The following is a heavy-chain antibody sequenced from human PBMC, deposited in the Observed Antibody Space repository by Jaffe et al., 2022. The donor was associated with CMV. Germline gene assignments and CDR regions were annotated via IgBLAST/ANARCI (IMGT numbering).Heavy chain of an antibody. CDR1: GYTFTNFY. Sequence: QVYLEQSGAEVKKPGASVRVSCKASGYTFTNFYIHWVRQAPGQGPEWMGWINPNNGITKYAQKFQGRVTLTRDTSINTAHMDLTSLRPDDTAIYFCARGTGYSSGWFLFGGQATPVTVSP. CDR3: ARGTGYSSGWFLF. V-gene: IGHV1-2*02. CDR2: INPNNGIT. J-gene: IGHJ4*02. D-gene: IGHD6-13*01.